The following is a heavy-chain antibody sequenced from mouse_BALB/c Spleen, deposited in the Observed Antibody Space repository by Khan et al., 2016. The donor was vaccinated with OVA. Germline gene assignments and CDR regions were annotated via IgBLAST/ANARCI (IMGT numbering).Heavy chain of an antibody. CDR3: ARGAGTTYGIDY. J-gene: IGHJ4*01. V-gene: IGHV1-9*01. CDR2: ILPGSGST. D-gene: IGHD4-1*01. CDR1: GYTFSSYW. Sequence: QVQLQQPGAELMKPGASVKISCKATGYTFSSYWIEWVKQRPGHGLEWSGEILPGSGSTNYNEKFKGKATFTEDTSSNTAYMQLSSLTSAGCAVYYCARGAGTTYGIDYRGQGTSVTVSS.